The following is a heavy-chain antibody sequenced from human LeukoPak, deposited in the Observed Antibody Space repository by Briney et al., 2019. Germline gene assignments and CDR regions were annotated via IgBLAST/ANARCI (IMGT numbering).Heavy chain of an antibody. J-gene: IGHJ4*02. CDR2: IKQDGAEK. CDR1: GFTFSTYW. CDR3: ATDRNEGKYYDY. D-gene: IGHD2/OR15-2a*01. V-gene: IGHV3-7*01. Sequence: GGSLRLSCGASGFTFSTYWMSWVRQAPGKGLEWVATIKQDGAEKYYVDSVKGRFTISRDNANNSPYLQMNSLRAEDTAVYYCATDRNEGKYYDYWGQGTLVTVSS.